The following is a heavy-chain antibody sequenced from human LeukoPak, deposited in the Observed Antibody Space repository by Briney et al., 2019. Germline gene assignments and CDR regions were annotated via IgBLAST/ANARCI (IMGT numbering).Heavy chain of an antibody. D-gene: IGHD3/OR15-3a*01. J-gene: IGHJ4*02. Sequence: PSETLSLTCTVSGGSISSSSYYWGWIRQPPGKGLEWIGSIYYSGSTYYNPSLKSRVTISVDTSKNQFSLKLSSVTAADTAVYFCARDPNSRDLKNDSWGQGTLVTVSS. CDR3: ARDPNSRDLKNDS. CDR1: GGSISSSSYY. V-gene: IGHV4-39*07. CDR2: IYYSGST.